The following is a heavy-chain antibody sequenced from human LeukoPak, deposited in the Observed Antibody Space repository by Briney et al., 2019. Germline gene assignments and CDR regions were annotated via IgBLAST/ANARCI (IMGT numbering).Heavy chain of an antibody. CDR2: MNPNSGNT. D-gene: IGHD3-9*01. V-gene: IGHV1-8*01. CDR3: ARASHVLRYFDWLRGGYYFDY. J-gene: IGHJ4*02. Sequence: ASVKVSCKASGYTFTSYDINWVRQATGQGLEWMGWMNPNSGNTDYAQKFQGRVTMTRNTSISTAYMELSSLRSEDTAVYYCARASHVLRYFDWLRGGYYFDYWGQGTLVTVSS. CDR1: GYTFTSYD.